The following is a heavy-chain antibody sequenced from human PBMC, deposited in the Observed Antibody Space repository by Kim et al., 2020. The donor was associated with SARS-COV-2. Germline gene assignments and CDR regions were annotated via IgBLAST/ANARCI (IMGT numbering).Heavy chain of an antibody. CDR2: IYYSGST. V-gene: IGHV4-39*01. CDR3: ARLNITVVTFSYYYYGMDV. D-gene: IGHD2-21*02. CDR1: GGSISSSSYY. J-gene: IGHJ6*02. Sequence: SETLSLTCTVSGGSISSSSYYWGWIRQPPGKGLEWIGSIYYSGSTYYNPSLKSRVTISVDTSKNQFSLKLSSVTAADTAVYYCARLNITVVTFSYYYYGMDVWGQGTTVTVSS.